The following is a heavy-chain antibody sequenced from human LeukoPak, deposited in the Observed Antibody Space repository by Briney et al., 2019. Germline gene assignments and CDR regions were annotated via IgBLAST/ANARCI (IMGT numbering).Heavy chain of an antibody. Sequence: PGGSLRLSCAASGFTFSSYGMHWVRQAPGKGLEWVAVIWYDGSNKYYADSVKGRFTISRDNSKNTLYLQMNSLRAEDTAVYYCAREGSLITIFGVVEFWFDPWGQGTLVTVSS. CDR1: GFTFSSYG. D-gene: IGHD3-3*01. CDR2: IWYDGSNK. CDR3: AREGSLITIFGVVEFWFDP. V-gene: IGHV3-33*01. J-gene: IGHJ5*02.